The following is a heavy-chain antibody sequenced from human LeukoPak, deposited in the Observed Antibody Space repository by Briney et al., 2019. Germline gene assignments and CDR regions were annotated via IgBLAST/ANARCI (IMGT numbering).Heavy chain of an antibody. CDR1: GFTFSSYG. Sequence: GRSLRLSCAASGFTFSSYGMHWVRQAPGKGLEWVAVISYDGSNKYYADSVKGRFTISRDNSKNTLYLQMNSLRAEDTAVYYCAKDVGLVLDYWGQGTLVTVSS. CDR2: ISYDGSNK. CDR3: AKDVGLVLDY. J-gene: IGHJ4*02. V-gene: IGHV3-30*18. D-gene: IGHD6-19*01.